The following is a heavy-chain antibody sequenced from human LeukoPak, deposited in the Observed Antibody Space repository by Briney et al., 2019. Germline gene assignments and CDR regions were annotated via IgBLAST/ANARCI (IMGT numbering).Heavy chain of an antibody. V-gene: IGHV3-48*01. CDR3: ARLRYYAVDV. Sequence: GSLRLSCAASGFTFNTFDMTWVRQAPGKGLEWVSYISSVSSSRYYADSVKGRFTISRDNAKNSLYLQMNSLRAEDTAVYFCARLRYYAVDVWGQGTTVIVSS. J-gene: IGHJ6*02. CDR2: ISSVSSSR. CDR1: GFTFNTFD.